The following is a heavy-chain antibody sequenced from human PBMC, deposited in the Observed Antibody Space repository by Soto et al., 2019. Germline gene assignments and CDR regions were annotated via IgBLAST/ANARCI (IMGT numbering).Heavy chain of an antibody. CDR2: FDPEDGET. CDR1: GYTPTEIS. Sequence: ASVKGSCKVSGYTPTEISMHLGGQAPGERVEWVGGFDPEDGETIYAQKFQGRVTMTEDTSTDTAYMELSSLRSEDTAVYYCATLTLSRSDRITFGPPGWFDPWGQGPLVTVSS. D-gene: IGHD3-16*01. CDR3: ATLTLSRSDRITFGPPGWFDP. V-gene: IGHV1-24*01. J-gene: IGHJ5*02.